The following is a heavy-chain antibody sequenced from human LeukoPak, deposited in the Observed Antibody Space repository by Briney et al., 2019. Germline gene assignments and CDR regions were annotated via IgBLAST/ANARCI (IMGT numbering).Heavy chain of an antibody. D-gene: IGHD2-15*01. CDR1: GYTFSAFY. Sequence: ASVKVSCKASGYTFSAFYIHWVRQAPGQGLEWMGWINPNSGGTNYAQNFQGRVTMTRDTSISAAYIEVSRLRSDDTAVYYCARGYCSDGTCPFDYWGQGALVTVSS. CDR3: ARGYCSDGTCPFDY. CDR2: INPNSGGT. V-gene: IGHV1-2*02. J-gene: IGHJ4*02.